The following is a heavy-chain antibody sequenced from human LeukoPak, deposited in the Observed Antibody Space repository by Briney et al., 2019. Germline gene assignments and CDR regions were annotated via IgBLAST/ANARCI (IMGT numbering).Heavy chain of an antibody. Sequence: GESLKISCKGSGYSFTSYWIGWVRQMPGKGLEWMGIIYPGDSDTRYSPSFQGQVTISADKSISTAYLQWSSLNASDTAMYYCARQTIAVAGTGGAFDIWGQGTMVTVSS. CDR3: ARQTIAVAGTGGAFDI. CDR1: GYSFTSYW. D-gene: IGHD6-19*01. J-gene: IGHJ3*02. V-gene: IGHV5-51*01. CDR2: IYPGDSDT.